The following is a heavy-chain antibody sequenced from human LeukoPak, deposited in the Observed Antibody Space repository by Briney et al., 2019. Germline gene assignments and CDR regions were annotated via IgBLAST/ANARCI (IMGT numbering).Heavy chain of an antibody. CDR2: IYARGNT. D-gene: IGHD2-2*01. CDR1: GGSISTVGYY. J-gene: IGHJ3*02. CDR3: VRDRSSGDAFDI. Sequence: SQTLSLTCTVSGGSISTVGYYWRWTRQPAGKGLERIGRIYARGNTNYNPSLESRVAMSLDTSKNQFSLKLTSVTAADTAVYFCVRDRSSGDAFDIWGQGTVVTVSS. V-gene: IGHV4-61*02.